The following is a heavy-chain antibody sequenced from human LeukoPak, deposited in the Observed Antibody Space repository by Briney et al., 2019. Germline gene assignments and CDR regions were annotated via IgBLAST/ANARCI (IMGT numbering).Heavy chain of an antibody. CDR1: GGSISSYY. J-gene: IGHJ4*02. CDR3: AVVVRGYFDY. Sequence: SETLSLTCTVSGGSISSYYWSWIRQPPGKGLEWIGYIYYSGSTNYNPSLKSRVTISVDTSKNQFSLKLSSVTAADTAVYYCAVVVRGYFDYWGQGTLVTVSS. D-gene: IGHD3-10*01. V-gene: IGHV4-59*08. CDR2: IYYSGST.